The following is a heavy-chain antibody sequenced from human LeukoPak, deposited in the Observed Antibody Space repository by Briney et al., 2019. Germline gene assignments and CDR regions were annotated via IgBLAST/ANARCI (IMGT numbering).Heavy chain of an antibody. D-gene: IGHD5-18*01. V-gene: IGHV3-48*02. CDR1: GFTFSFYS. Sequence: PGGSLRLSCAASGFTFSFYSMNWVRQAPGKGLEWVSYISSSDNTIHYADSVKGRFTISRDNAKNSLYLEMNSLRDEDTAVYYCARVHRGYSYGRLDYWDQGTLVTISS. CDR2: ISSSDNTI. J-gene: IGHJ4*02. CDR3: ARVHRGYSYGRLDY.